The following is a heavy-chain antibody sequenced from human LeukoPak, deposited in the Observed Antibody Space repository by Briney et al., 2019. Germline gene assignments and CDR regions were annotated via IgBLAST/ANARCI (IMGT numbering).Heavy chain of an antibody. Sequence: GGSLRLSCAASGFTFSSYDMHWVRQATGKGLEWVSAIGTAGDTYYPGSVKGRFTISRENAKNSLYLQMNSLRAGDTAVYYCARLDYYGSGSYYRNWGQGTLVTVSS. V-gene: IGHV3-13*01. CDR1: GFTFSSYD. J-gene: IGHJ4*02. CDR3: ARLDYYGSGSYYRN. CDR2: IGTAGDT. D-gene: IGHD3-10*01.